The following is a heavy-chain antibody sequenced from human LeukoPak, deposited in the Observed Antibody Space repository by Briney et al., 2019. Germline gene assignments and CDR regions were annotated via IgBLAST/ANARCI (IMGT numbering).Heavy chain of an antibody. D-gene: IGHD6-6*01. CDR1: GVSISSYY. CDR2: IYYSGGT. Sequence: SETLSLTCTVSGVSISSYYWSWLRQPPGKGLEGSGYIYYSGGTNYNPSLKSRVTTSVDTSKNQFSLKLSSVTAADTAVYYCARLSSLANIAARGRTWLDPWGQGSLVTVSS. J-gene: IGHJ5*02. V-gene: IGHV4-59*01. CDR3: ARLSSLANIAARGRTWLDP.